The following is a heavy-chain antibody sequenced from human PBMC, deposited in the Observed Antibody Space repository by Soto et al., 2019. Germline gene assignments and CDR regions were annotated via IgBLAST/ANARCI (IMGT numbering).Heavy chain of an antibody. CDR2: MNPISGNA. Sequence: ASVKVSCKASGYTFTSYDINWVRQATGQGLEWMGWMNPISGNANYAQKFQGRVTITADESTSTAYMELSSLRSEDTAVYYCARRGSLWFGELLSKPYYYYYGMDVWGQGTTVTVSS. V-gene: IGHV1-8*01. D-gene: IGHD3-10*01. CDR1: GYTFTSYD. CDR3: ARRGSLWFGELLSKPYYYYYGMDV. J-gene: IGHJ6*02.